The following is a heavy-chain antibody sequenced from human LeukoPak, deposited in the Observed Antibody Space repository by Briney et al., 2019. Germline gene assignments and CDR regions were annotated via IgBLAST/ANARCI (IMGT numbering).Heavy chain of an antibody. CDR2: IYGSGTT. V-gene: IGHV4-4*07. J-gene: IGHJ5*02. D-gene: IGHD5-12*01. CDR1: GGSVSNYY. CDR3: ARGMAEAYDYNWFDP. Sequence: SETLSLTCTVSGGSVSNYYWSWVRQPAGKGLEWIGRIYGSGTTRYNPSLQSRVTMSVDVSKNQFSIKLTSMTTADTAVYFCARGMAEAYDYNWFDPWGQGILVTVSS.